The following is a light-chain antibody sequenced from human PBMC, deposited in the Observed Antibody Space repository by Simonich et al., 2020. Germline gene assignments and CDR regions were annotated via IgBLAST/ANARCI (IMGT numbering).Light chain of an antibody. CDR3: QQYYSTPMYT. V-gene: IGKV4-1*01. CDR2: WAS. J-gene: IGKJ2*01. CDR1: QSVLYSSNNKNY. Sequence: DIVMTQSPDSLAVSLGERATINCKSSQSVLYSSNNKNYLAWYQQKPGQPPKLLIYWASTRESGVPARLSGSGSGTDFTLSISSLQAEDVAVYYCQQYYSTPMYTFGQGTKLEIK.